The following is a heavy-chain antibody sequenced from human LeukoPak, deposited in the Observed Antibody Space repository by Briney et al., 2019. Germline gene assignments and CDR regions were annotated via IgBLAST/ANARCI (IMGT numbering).Heavy chain of an antibody. CDR1: GGIFRRHV. D-gene: IGHD6-13*01. J-gene: IGHJ5*02. CDR3: AGEGNRIAAPDNNWFDP. CDR2: LTPIFGTT. Sequence: GSSVKVSCKASGGIFRRHVVSWVRQAPGQGLECMGGLTPIFGTTNYAPNFQGRVTFTTDESMNTVYMELTNLQFGDTAVYHCAGEGNRIAAPDNNWFDPWGQGTLVTVS. V-gene: IGHV1-69*05.